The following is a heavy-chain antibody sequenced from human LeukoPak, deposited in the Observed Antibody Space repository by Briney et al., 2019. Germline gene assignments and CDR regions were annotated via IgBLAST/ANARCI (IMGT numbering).Heavy chain of an antibody. CDR3: TREFLGKSWNEDY. J-gene: IGHJ4*02. V-gene: IGHV3-49*04. CDR1: GFTFGDYA. CDR2: IRSKAYGGTT. Sequence: GGSLRLSCTASGFTFGDYAMSWVRQAPGKGLEWVGFIRSKAYGGTTEYAASVEGRFTISRDDSKSIAYLQMNSLKTEDTAVYYCTREFLGKSWNEDYWGQGTLVTVSS. D-gene: IGHD1-1*01.